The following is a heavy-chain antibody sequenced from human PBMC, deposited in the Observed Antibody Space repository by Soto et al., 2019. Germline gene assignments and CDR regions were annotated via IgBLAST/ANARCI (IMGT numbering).Heavy chain of an antibody. V-gene: IGHV3-30-3*01. CDR3: ARAGCDGGTCYTLVGLRYGMDV. CDR2: ISYDGNNK. J-gene: IGHJ6*02. Sequence: QVQLVESGGGVVQPGRSLRLSCAVSGFTFSSYVMYWVRQAPGRGLEWVAVISYDGNNKYYADSVKGRFTISRDNSKNKRYLQMNSLRAEERAVYYCARAGCDGGTCYTLVGLRYGMDVWGQGTTVTVSS. D-gene: IGHD2-15*01. CDR1: GFTFSSYV.